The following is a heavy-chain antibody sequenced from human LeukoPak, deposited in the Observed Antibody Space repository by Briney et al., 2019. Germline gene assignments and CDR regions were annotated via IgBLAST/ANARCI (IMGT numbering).Heavy chain of an antibody. D-gene: IGHD3-10*01. CDR3: AREKELLLWFGELTGFDY. Sequence: SETLSLTCTVSGGSISSSSYYWGWIRQPPGKGLEWIGSIYYSGSTYYNPSLKSRVTMSVDTSKNQFSLKLSSVTAADTAVYYCAREKELLLWFGELTGFDYWGQGTLVTVSS. J-gene: IGHJ4*02. CDR1: GGSISSSSYY. V-gene: IGHV4-39*07. CDR2: IYYSGST.